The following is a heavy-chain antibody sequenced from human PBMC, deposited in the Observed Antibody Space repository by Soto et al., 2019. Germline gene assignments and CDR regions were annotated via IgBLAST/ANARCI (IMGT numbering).Heavy chain of an antibody. CDR3: ASLYGSCVDY. Sequence: QVQLQESGPGLVKPSETLSLTCTVSGGSISSYYWSWIRQPPGKGLEWIGYIYYSGSTNYNPSLTRRVTISLDTSKNPFSLKLSSVTAADTAVYSCASLYGSCVDYWGQGTLVTVSS. D-gene: IGHD3-10*01. V-gene: IGHV4-59*08. CDR1: GGSISSYY. J-gene: IGHJ4*02. CDR2: IYYSGST.